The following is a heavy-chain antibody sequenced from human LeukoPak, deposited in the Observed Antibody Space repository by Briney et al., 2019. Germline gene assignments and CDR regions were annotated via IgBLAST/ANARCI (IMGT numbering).Heavy chain of an antibody. CDR2: IYYSGSA. CDR3: ARAVSGRFDY. CDR1: GGSMSPYH. J-gene: IGHJ4*02. Sequence: PSETLSLTCTVSGGSMSPYHWGWIRQPPGKGLEWTGYIYYSGSANYNPSLNSRVTISVDTSKNQFSLRLSSVTAADTAIYYCARAVSGRFDYWGQGTLVTVSS. V-gene: IGHV4-59*08. D-gene: IGHD6-19*01.